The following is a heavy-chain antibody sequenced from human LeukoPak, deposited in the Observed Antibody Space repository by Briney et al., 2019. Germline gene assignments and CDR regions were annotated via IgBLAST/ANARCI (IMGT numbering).Heavy chain of an antibody. D-gene: IGHD3-10*01. V-gene: IGHV1-2*06. CDR1: GYIFTAYY. CDR2: VDPRSGAT. J-gene: IGHJ4*02. CDR3: ATDNYGTLDY. Sequence: GASVKVSCKASGYIFTAYYIHWVRRAPGQGLEWMGRVDPRSGATKCTQKFQGRVTMTRDTSITTVYVELNGLTFDDTAVYYCATDNYGTLDYWGQGTLVSVSS.